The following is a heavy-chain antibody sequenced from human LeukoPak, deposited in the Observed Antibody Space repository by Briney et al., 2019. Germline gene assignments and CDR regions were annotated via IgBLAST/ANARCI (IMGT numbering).Heavy chain of an antibody. J-gene: IGHJ6*02. Sequence: GGSLRLSFAASGFTVSSNYMSWFRQAPGKGLEWVSVIYSGGNTYYADSVKGRFTISRDNSKNTLYLQMNSLRAEDTAVYYCARASSDLENYYYYGMDVWGQGTTVTVSS. CDR3: ARASSDLENYYYYGMDV. D-gene: IGHD1-1*01. CDR1: GFTVSSNY. V-gene: IGHV3-53*01. CDR2: IYSGGNT.